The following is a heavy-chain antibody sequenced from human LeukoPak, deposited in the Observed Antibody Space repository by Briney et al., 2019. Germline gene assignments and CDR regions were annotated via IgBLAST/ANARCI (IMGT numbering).Heavy chain of an antibody. CDR1: GFTFSNYA. D-gene: IGHD2-15*01. V-gene: IGHV3-23*01. CDR3: AKTRGYCSGGSCYEDS. J-gene: IGHJ4*02. Sequence: GVLRLSCAASGFTFSNYAMTWVRQAPGKGLEWVSSISTDAMNTFYTDSVKGRFTISRDNSKNTLYLQMNSLRAEDTAVYYCAKTRGYCSGGSCYEDSWGQGTLVTVSS. CDR2: ISTDAMNT.